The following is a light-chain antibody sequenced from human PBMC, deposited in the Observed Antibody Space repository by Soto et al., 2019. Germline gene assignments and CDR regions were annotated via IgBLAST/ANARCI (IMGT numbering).Light chain of an antibody. Sequence: EIVLTQSPGTLSLSPGERATLSCRASKSINSRYFAWYQQKPGQAPRLLIYGASSRATGIPDRFSGSGSGTDFTLTISRLEPEDFAVYYCQQFGSSPGFTFGPGTKVDIK. CDR1: KSINSRY. CDR2: GAS. J-gene: IGKJ3*01. CDR3: QQFGSSPGFT. V-gene: IGKV3-20*01.